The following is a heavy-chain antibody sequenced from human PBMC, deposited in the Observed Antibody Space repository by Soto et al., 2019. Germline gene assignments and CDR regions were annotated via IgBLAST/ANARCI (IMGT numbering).Heavy chain of an antibody. CDR3: AREEVAYYGSGSYNWFDP. CDR2: MYNTGST. J-gene: IGHJ5*02. Sequence: PSETLSLTCTVSGGSISRYYWSWIRQPPGKGLEWIGYMYNTGSTVYNPSFKSRVTISVDTSKNQFSLKLNSVTAADTAVYYCAREEVAYYGSGSYNWFDPWGQGILVTVS. V-gene: IGHV4-59*01. D-gene: IGHD3-10*01. CDR1: GGSISRYY.